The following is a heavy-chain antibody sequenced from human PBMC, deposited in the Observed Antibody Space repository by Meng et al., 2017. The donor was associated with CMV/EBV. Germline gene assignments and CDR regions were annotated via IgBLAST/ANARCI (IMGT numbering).Heavy chain of an antibody. CDR1: GGTFSSYA. V-gene: IGHV1-69*05. CDR2: IIPILGTA. J-gene: IGHJ6*02. D-gene: IGHD5-24*01. CDR3: AREIRRWLQLYYYYYGMDV. Sequence: SVKVSCKASGGTFSSYAISWVRQAPGQGLEWMGGIIPILGTANYAQKFQGRVTITTDESTSTAYMELSSLRSEDTAVYYCAREIRRWLQLYYYYYGMDVWGQGTTVTVSS.